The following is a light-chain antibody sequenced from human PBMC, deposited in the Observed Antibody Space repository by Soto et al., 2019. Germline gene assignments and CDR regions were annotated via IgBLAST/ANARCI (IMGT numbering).Light chain of an antibody. CDR2: EVN. Sequence: QSALTQPASVSGSPGQSITISCTESSSDVGGYDYVSWYQQHPGKAPKLMIYEVNNRPSGVSNRFSGSKSGNTASLTISGLQAEDDADYYCSSYTSISSWVFGGGTKVTVL. CDR3: SSYTSISSWV. V-gene: IGLV2-14*01. J-gene: IGLJ3*02. CDR1: SSDVGGYDY.